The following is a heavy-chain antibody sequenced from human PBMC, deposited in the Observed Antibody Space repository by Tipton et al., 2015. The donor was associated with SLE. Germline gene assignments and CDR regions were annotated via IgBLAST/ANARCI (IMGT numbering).Heavy chain of an antibody. CDR2: IKQDGSEK. D-gene: IGHD3-22*01. CDR3: ARVRGYYDYFDY. J-gene: IGHJ4*02. Sequence: SLRLSCAAPGFTFSDYYMSWIRQAPGKGLEWVANIKQDGSEKYYVDSVKGRFTISRDNAKNSLYLQMNSLRAEDTAVYYCARVRGYYDYFDYWGQGTLVTVSS. CDR1: GFTFSDYY. V-gene: IGHV3-7*01.